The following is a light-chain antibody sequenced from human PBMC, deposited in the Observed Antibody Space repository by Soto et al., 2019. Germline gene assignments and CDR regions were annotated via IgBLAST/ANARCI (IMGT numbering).Light chain of an antibody. V-gene: IGLV2-14*02. Sequence: QSALTQPASVSGSPGQSITISCSGTSTDIDNYSFVSWYQQHPGQAPKLIIYDGSERPSGVSNRFSGSKSGNTASLTISGLQAEDEADYYCSSYTSSSTVVFGGGTKLTVL. J-gene: IGLJ2*01. CDR3: SSYTSSSTVV. CDR1: STDIDNYSF. CDR2: DGS.